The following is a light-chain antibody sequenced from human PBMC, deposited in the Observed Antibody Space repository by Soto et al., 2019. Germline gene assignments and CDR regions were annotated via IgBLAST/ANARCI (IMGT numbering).Light chain of an antibody. Sequence: DIVMTQSPDSLAVSLGERATINCKSSQSIFYSSYNKNYLAWYQQKAGQPPRLLINWASTRESGVPDRFSGSGSGADFTLTISRLQAEEVAVYFCQQYYGFPLTFGGGTKVEI. CDR1: QSIFYSSYNKNY. J-gene: IGKJ4*01. V-gene: IGKV4-1*01. CDR2: WAS. CDR3: QQYYGFPLT.